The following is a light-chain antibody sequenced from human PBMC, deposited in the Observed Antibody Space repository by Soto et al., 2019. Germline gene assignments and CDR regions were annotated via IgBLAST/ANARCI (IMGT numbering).Light chain of an antibody. CDR3: EAWDDSLNAL. Sequence: RITISCSGSSSNIGDNPVNWYQQLPGAAPKLLIYINDQRPSGVPDRFSGSKSGTSASLAISGLQPEDEADYYCEAWDDSLNALFGTATKVTVL. V-gene: IGLV1-44*01. CDR1: SSNIGDNP. J-gene: IGLJ1*01. CDR2: IND.